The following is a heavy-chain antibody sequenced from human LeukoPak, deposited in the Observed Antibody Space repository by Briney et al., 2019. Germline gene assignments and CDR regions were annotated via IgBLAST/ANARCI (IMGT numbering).Heavy chain of an antibody. CDR3: ARVYTRSSYSCITMVRGVISEY. CDR1: GYTFTSYD. Sequence: ASVKVSCKASGYTFTSYDINWVRQATGQGLEWMGWMNPNSGNTGYAQKFQGRVTMTRNTSISTAYMELSSLRSEDTAVYYCARVYTRSSYSCITMVRGVISEYWGQGTLVTVSS. V-gene: IGHV1-8*01. D-gene: IGHD3-10*01. J-gene: IGHJ4*02. CDR2: MNPNSGNT.